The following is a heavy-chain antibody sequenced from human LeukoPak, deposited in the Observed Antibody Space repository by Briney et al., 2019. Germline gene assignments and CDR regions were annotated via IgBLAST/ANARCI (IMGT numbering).Heavy chain of an antibody. CDR2: IIPIFGTA. CDR1: GGTFSSYA. D-gene: IGHD6-19*01. V-gene: IGHV1-69*13. Sequence: ASVKVSCTASGGTFSSYAISWVRQAPGQGLEWMGGIIPIFGTANYAQKFQGRVTITADESTSTAYMELSSLRSEDTAVYYCARVDSSGWSNFDYWGQGTLVTVSS. CDR3: ARVDSSGWSNFDY. J-gene: IGHJ4*02.